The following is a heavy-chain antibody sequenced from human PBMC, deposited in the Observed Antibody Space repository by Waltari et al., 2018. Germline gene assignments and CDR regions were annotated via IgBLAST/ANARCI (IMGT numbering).Heavy chain of an antibody. D-gene: IGHD5-12*01. CDR1: GFTXSNYG. CDR3: XKDERWLQFFAX. CDR2: ITDGGGXT. J-gene: IGHJ4*02. Sequence: EVQLLXXGXGLVQXGGXLRXSCAASGFTXSNYGMSWVRQAPGKGLGWVSFITDGGGXTYYADSVKGXFTISRDNSKNTLYLQLXSLRAEDTXVXYCXKDERWLQFFAXWGQGTLVTVSS. V-gene: IGHV3-23*01.